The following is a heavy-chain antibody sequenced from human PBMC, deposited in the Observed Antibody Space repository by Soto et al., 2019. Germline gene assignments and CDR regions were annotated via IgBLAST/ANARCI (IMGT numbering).Heavy chain of an antibody. Sequence: ASVKVSCKASGGTFSSYSISWVRQAPGQGLEWMGGIIPIFGTANYAQKFQGRVTITADESTSTAYMELSSLRSEDTAVYYCARAGEYSSSSDYYYGMDVWGQGTTVTVSS. CDR2: IIPIFGTA. CDR3: ARAGEYSSSSDYYYGMDV. D-gene: IGHD6-6*01. CDR1: GGTFSSYS. V-gene: IGHV1-69*13. J-gene: IGHJ6*02.